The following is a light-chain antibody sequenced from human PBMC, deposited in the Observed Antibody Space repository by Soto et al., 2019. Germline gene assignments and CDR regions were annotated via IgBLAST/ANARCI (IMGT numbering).Light chain of an antibody. Sequence: DIQMTQSPSTLSASVGERVTITCRASQSISSWLAWYQQKPGKAPKLLIYKASSLESGVPSRFSGSGSGTEFTLTISSLQPDDFATYYYQQYNNYPWTFGQGTKVEIK. CDR3: QQYNNYPWT. J-gene: IGKJ1*01. CDR2: KAS. V-gene: IGKV1-5*03. CDR1: QSISSW.